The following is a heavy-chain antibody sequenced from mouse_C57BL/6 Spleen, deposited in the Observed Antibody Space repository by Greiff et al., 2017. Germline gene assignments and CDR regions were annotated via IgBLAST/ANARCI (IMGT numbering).Heavy chain of an antibody. V-gene: IGHV1-53*01. CDR1: GYTFTSYW. D-gene: IGHD3-3*01. Sequence: VQLQQPGAELVKPGASVKLSCKASGYTFTSYWMPWVKQRPGQGLEWIGNINPSSGGTNYNEKFKSKATLTVDKSSSKAYLQLSSLTSEDSAVYYCARWGDNGEGFAYWGQGTLVTVSA. CDR2: INPSSGGT. CDR3: ARWGDNGEGFAY. J-gene: IGHJ3*01.